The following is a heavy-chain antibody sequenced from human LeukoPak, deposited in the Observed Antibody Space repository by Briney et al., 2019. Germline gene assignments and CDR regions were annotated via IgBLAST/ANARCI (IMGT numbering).Heavy chain of an antibody. J-gene: IGHJ4*02. Sequence: PSETLSLTCTVSGGSISSNDHYWAWLRQPPGTGLEWIGNISDSGRTNYNPSLKGRVTISVDTSKNQFSLRLTSVTAADTAVYFCASQGVGTLITDYWGQGTLVTVSS. CDR1: GGSISSNDHY. CDR3: ASQGVGTLITDY. CDR2: ISDSGRT. D-gene: IGHD3-16*01. V-gene: IGHV4-39*01.